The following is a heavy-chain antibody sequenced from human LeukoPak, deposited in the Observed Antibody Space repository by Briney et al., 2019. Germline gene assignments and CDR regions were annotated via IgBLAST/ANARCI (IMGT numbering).Heavy chain of an antibody. CDR1: RFTFSDHY. D-gene: IGHD3-10*01. CDR2: ISGSGTTI. Sequence: PGGSLRLSCASSRFTFSDHYMSEIRQAPGKGLEGISYISGSGTTIYYTDSVKGRFTISRDNAKNSLYLQMDSLRAEDTAVYYCARVFYASRTNYYYYYYMDVWGKGTTVTISS. V-gene: IGHV3-11*01. CDR3: ARVFYASRTNYYYYYYMDV. J-gene: IGHJ6*03.